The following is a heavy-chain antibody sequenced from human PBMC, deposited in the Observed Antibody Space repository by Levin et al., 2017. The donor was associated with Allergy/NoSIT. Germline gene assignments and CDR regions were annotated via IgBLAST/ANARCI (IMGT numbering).Heavy chain of an antibody. CDR1: GFSFSSYA. D-gene: IGHD3/OR15-3a*01. CDR2: NSYSGA. V-gene: IGHV3-23*01. CDR3: AKPQRTEWYFDL. J-gene: IGHJ2*01. Sequence: GGSLRLSCVASGFSFSSYAMTWVRQAAGKGLEWVSHNSYSGAYYADSVKGRFTISRDNSRNTLYLQMNSLRAEDTAVYYCAKPQRTEWYFDLWGRGTLVTVAS.